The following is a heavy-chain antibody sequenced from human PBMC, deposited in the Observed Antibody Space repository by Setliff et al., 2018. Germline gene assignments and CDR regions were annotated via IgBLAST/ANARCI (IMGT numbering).Heavy chain of an antibody. D-gene: IGHD3-16*01. V-gene: IGHV3-21*01. CDR2: ISSISSSI. CDR3: ARVGVFGGGYFDF. CDR1: GLPFSNSN. Sequence: PGGSLRLSCAASGLPFSNSNMNWVRQAPGEGLEWVSSISSISSSIYYADSVKGRFTISRDNAKNSLYLQMDSLRAEDTAVYYCARVGVFGGGYFDFWGQGTLVTVSS. J-gene: IGHJ4*02.